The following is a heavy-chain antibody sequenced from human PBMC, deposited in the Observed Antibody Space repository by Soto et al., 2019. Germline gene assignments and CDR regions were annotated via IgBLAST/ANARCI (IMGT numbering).Heavy chain of an antibody. D-gene: IGHD6-13*01. CDR2: IDPSDSYT. Sequence: GESLKISCKGSGYSFTSYWISWVRQMPGKGLEWMGRIDPSDSYTNYSPSFQGHVTISADKSISTAYLRWSSLKASDTAMYYFARRGSFHYYYYYGMDVWGQGTTVTVSS. CDR3: ARRGSFHYYYYYGMDV. V-gene: IGHV5-10-1*01. J-gene: IGHJ6*02. CDR1: GYSFTSYW.